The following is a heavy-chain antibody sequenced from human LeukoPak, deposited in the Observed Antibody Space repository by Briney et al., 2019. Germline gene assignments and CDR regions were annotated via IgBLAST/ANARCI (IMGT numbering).Heavy chain of an antibody. CDR2: IYWNDDK. CDR3: VHKGGCSGGSCYAN. CDR1: GFSLSTSGVG. D-gene: IGHD2-15*01. J-gene: IGHJ4*02. V-gene: IGHV2-5*01. Sequence: SGPTLVNPTQTLTLTCTFSGFSLSTSGVGVGWIRQPPGKALEWLALIYWNDDKRYSPSLKSRLTITKDTSKTQVVLTMTNMDPVDTATYYCVHKGGCSGGSCYANWGQGTLVTVSS.